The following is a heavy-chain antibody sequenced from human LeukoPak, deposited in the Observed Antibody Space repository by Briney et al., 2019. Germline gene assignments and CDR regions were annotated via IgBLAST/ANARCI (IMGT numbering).Heavy chain of an antibody. CDR2: IIPILGIA. D-gene: IGHD5-18*01. Sequence: SVKVSCKASGGTFSSYAISWVRQAPGQGLEWMGRIIPILGIANYAQKLQGRVTMTTDTSTSTAYMELRSLRSDDTAVYYCARGRGYSYGRHAFDIWGQGTMVTVSS. CDR3: ARGRGYSYGRHAFDI. V-gene: IGHV1-69*04. J-gene: IGHJ3*02. CDR1: GGTFSSYA.